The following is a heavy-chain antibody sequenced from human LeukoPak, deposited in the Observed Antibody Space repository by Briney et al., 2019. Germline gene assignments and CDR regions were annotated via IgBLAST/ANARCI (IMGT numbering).Heavy chain of an antibody. D-gene: IGHD6-13*01. CDR2: ISDSGGST. J-gene: IGHJ4*02. Sequence: GGSLRLSCAASGFTFSSFAISWVRQAPGKGLEWVSTISDSGGSTDYADSVKGRFTISRDNSKNTLYLQMNSLRAEDTAVYYCALTIEPSGTGYWGQGTLVTVSS. CDR1: GFTFSSFA. CDR3: ALTIEPSGTGY. V-gene: IGHV3-23*01.